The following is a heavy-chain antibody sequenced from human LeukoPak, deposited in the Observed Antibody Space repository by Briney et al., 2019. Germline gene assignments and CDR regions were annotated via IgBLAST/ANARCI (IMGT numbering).Heavy chain of an antibody. CDR1: GFTFSSYW. D-gene: IGHD2-15*01. CDR3: ARVRGTLGAFDI. CDR2: INQDGSET. V-gene: IGHV3-7*01. J-gene: IGHJ3*02. Sequence: GGALRLSCAASGFTFSSYWMSWVRQAPGKGLEWVANINQDGSETYYVDSVKGRFTISRDNAKNSLYLQMNSLRVEDTAVYYCARVRGTLGAFDIWGQGTVVTVSS.